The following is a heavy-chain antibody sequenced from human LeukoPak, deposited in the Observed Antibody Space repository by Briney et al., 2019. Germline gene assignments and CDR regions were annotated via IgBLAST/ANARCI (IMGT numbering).Heavy chain of an antibody. CDR2: ISTDGSST. D-gene: IGHD3-10*01. CDR1: GFTFSRYW. J-gene: IGHJ5*02. Sequence: GGSLRLSCAPSGFTFSRYWIHWVRQAPGKGPVWVSFISTDGSSTRYADSVKGRFTISRDNVKNTLYLQMNSLRVEDAAVYYCTGRSFDASGMGFDPWGQGALVTVSS. CDR3: TGRSFDASGMGFDP. V-gene: IGHV3-74*01.